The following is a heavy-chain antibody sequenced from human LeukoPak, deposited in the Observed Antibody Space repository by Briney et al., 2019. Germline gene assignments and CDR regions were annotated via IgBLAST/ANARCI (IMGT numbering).Heavy chain of an antibody. CDR3: ARDFPDYYGSGTYYNAFDY. V-gene: IGHV4-59*12. CDR1: GGSISSYY. Sequence: SETLSLTCTVSGGSISSYYWSWLRQPAGKGLEWIGTLYYSGKNYYNPSLKSRVTISIDTSKNQFSLRLSSVTAADTAVYYCARDFPDYYGSGTYYNAFDYWGQGTLVTVSS. D-gene: IGHD3-10*01. CDR2: LYYSGKN. J-gene: IGHJ4*02.